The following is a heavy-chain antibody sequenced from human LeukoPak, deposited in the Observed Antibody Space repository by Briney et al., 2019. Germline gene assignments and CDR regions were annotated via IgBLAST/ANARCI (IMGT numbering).Heavy chain of an antibody. D-gene: IGHD4-17*01. Sequence: GGSLRLSCAASAFTFSGYAMSWVRQAPGKGLEWVSAISGSGGSTYYADSVKGRFTISRDNSKNTLYLQMNSLRAEDTAVYYCAKEIYGDYWRGINYWYFDLWGRGTLVTVSS. CDR1: AFTFSGYA. V-gene: IGHV3-23*01. J-gene: IGHJ2*01. CDR3: AKEIYGDYWRGINYWYFDL. CDR2: ISGSGGST.